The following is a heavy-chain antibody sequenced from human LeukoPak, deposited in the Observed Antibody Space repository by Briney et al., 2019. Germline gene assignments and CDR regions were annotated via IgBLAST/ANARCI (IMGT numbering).Heavy chain of an antibody. CDR2: ISGSGGST. CDR1: GFTFSSYA. D-gene: IGHD2/OR15-2a*01. Sequence: GRSLRLSCAASGFTFSSYAMSWVRQAPGKGLEWVSAISGSGGSTYYADSVKGRFTISRDNSKNTLYLQTNSLRAEDTAVYYCAQPLSNSPPYWGQGTLVTVSS. J-gene: IGHJ4*02. V-gene: IGHV3-23*01. CDR3: AQPLSNSPPY.